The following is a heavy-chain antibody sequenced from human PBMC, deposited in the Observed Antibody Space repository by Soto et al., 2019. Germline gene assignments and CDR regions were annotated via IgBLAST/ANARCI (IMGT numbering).Heavy chain of an antibody. CDR2: IYWDDDK. CDR1: GFSLSTSGVG. D-gene: IGHD2-2*01. J-gene: IGHJ3*01. CDR3: AHAYGGTSWPNDAFDV. Sequence: SGPTLVNPTQTLTLTCTFSGFSLSTSGVGVGWIRQPPGKALEWLALIYWDDDKRYRTSLRSRLTITKDTSKNQVVLTMTNMDPVDTGTYYCAHAYGGTSWPNDAFDVWGQGTVVTVSS. V-gene: IGHV2-5*02.